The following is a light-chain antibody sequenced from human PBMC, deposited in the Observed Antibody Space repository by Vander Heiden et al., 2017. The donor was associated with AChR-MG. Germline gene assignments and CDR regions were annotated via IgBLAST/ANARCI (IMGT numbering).Light chain of an antibody. CDR1: QSVGSF. CDR2: VAS. J-gene: IGKJ5*01. CDR3: QPPRA. V-gene: IGKV3-11*01. Sequence: EIVLTQSPATLSLSPGERATLSCRTSQSVGSFLAGYQQKPGQAPRLLMYVASNRATGIKDRFSGSGSGTDFTLTISSLEPEDFEGYDGQPPRAFGQRTRLEIK.